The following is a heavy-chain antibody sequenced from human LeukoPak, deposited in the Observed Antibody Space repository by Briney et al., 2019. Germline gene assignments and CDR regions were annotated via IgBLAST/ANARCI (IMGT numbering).Heavy chain of an antibody. CDR1: GFSFSSYW. Sequence: GGSLRLSCAASGFSFSSYWMTWVRQAPGKGLEWVSAISGSGGSTYYADSVKGRFTISRDNSKNTLYLQMNSLRAEDTAVYYCAKAFSPLVIVVIGYFDYWGQGTLVTVSS. CDR2: ISGSGGST. V-gene: IGHV3-23*01. J-gene: IGHJ4*02. CDR3: AKAFSPLVIVVIGYFDY. D-gene: IGHD3-22*01.